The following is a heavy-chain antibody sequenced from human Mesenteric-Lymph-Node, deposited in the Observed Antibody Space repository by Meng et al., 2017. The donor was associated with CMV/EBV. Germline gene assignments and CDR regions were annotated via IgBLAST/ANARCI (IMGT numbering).Heavy chain of an antibody. CDR2: INHSGST. J-gene: IGHJ5*02. Sequence: GSLRLSCAVYGGSFSGYYWSWIRQPPGKGLEWIGEINHSGSTNYNPSLKSRVTISVDTSKNQFSLKLSSVTAADTAVYYCAREIMVPGKHNWFDPWGQGTLVTVSS. CDR3: AREIMVPGKHNWFDP. CDR1: GGSFSGYY. D-gene: IGHD2-8*01. V-gene: IGHV4-34*01.